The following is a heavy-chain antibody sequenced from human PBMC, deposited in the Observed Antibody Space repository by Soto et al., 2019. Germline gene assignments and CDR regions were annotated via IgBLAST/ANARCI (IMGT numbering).Heavy chain of an antibody. CDR2: IYYSGNT. V-gene: IGHV4-59*01. J-gene: IGHJ4*02. CDR1: GGSISNFY. D-gene: IGHD2-21*01. Sequence: SETLSLTCTVSGGSISNFYWSWIRQPPGKGLEWIGYIYYSGNTNYNPSLKSRVSISVDTSKNQLSLNLTSVTAADTAVYYCARAQVVLAQYYFDSWGQGTPVTVSS. CDR3: ARAQVVLAQYYFDS.